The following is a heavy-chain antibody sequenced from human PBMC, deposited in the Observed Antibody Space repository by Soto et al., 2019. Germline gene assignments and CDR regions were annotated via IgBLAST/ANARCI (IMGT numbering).Heavy chain of an antibody. CDR3: ARYYYDSSDHYYYYGMDV. CDR2: INTNTGNP. D-gene: IGHD3-22*01. CDR1: GYTFTSYA. Sequence: GASVKVSCKASGYTFTSYAMNWVRQAPGQGLEWMGWINTNTGNPTYAQGFTGRFVFSLDTSVSTAYLQICSLKAEDTAVYYCARYYYDSSDHYYYYGMDVWGQGTTVTVSS. V-gene: IGHV7-4-1*01. J-gene: IGHJ6*02.